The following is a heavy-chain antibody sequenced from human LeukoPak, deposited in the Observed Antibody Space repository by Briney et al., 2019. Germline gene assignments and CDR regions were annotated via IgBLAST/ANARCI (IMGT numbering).Heavy chain of an antibody. J-gene: IGHJ3*02. D-gene: IGHD3-3*01. CDR1: GFTFSSYG. V-gene: IGHV3-74*03. CDR3: ARLAGREYDLCSGSDAFDT. CDR2: ISSDGSRT. Sequence: GRSLRLSCAASGFTFSSYGMHWGRQTPEKRLVWVSRISSDGSRTKYADSVKGRCTILRDNAKNTLYLQMNSLRAEDTAVYYCARLAGREYDLCSGSDAFDTWGQGTMVTVSS.